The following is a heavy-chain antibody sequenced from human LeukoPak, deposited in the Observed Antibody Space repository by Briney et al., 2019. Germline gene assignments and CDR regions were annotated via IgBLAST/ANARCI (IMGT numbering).Heavy chain of an antibody. CDR1: GFTFSSYA. V-gene: IGHV3-23*01. J-gene: IGHJ4*02. CDR3: VSKMIVVVMFDY. D-gene: IGHD3-22*01. CDR2: ISGSGSST. Sequence: PGGSLRLSCAASGFTFSSYAMSWVRQAPGKGLEWVSAISGSGSSTYYADSVKGRSTISRDNSKNTLYLQMNSLRAEDTAVYYCVSKMIVVVMFDYWGQGTLVTVSS.